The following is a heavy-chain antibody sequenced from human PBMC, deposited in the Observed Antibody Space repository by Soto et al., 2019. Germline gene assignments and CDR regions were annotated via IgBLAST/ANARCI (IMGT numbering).Heavy chain of an antibody. J-gene: IGHJ1*01. V-gene: IGHV3-30*18. Sequence: GGSLRLSCAASGFTFSGYGMHLVRQSPGKGLEWVAAISNDGRTKYYADSVKGRFTISRDSSKGTLDLQMNSLRVEDTAIYYCANDRVSEHNSCWPQGHWGQERXVTSSS. D-gene: IGHD6-19*01. CDR3: ANDRVSEHNSCWPQGH. CDR1: GFTFSGYG. CDR2: ISNDGRTK.